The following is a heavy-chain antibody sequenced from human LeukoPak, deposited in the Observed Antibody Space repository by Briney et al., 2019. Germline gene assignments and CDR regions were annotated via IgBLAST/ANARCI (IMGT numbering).Heavy chain of an antibody. CDR3: ARGPSSSWYVRWFDP. D-gene: IGHD6-13*01. CDR1: GFTFSSYS. Sequence: GGSLRLSCAASGFTFSSYSMNWVRQAPGKGLEWVSSISSSSSYIYYADSVKGRFTISRDNAKNSLYLQMNSLRAEDTAVYYCARGPSSSWYVRWFDPWGQGTLVTVSS. V-gene: IGHV3-21*01. J-gene: IGHJ5*02. CDR2: ISSSSSYI.